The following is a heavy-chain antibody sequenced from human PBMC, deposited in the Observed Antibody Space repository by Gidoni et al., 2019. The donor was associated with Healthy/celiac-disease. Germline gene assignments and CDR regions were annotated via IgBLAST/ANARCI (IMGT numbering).Heavy chain of an antibody. CDR2: IYTSGST. D-gene: IGHD2-2*01. J-gene: IGHJ5*02. V-gene: IGHV4-61*02. Sequence: QVQLQESGPRLVKPSQTPSLTCTVSGGSISSCSYYWSWIRQPAGEGLEWIGRIYTSGSTNYNPSLKSRVTISVDTSKNQFSLKLSSVTAADTAVYYCARACSSTSCPYNRFDPWGQGTLVTVSS. CDR3: ARACSSTSCPYNRFDP. CDR1: GGSISSCSYY.